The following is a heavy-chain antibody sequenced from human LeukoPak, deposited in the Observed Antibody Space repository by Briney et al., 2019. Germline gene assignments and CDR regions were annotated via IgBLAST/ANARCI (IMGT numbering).Heavy chain of an antibody. Sequence: ASVKVSCKASGDSVTSYGISRVRQAPGQWLEWMGCTSAYNGNTNYAQKLQGRVTMTTDTSTSTAYMELRSLRSDDTAVYYCARDRAYYDSSGYCPSDYWGQGTLVTVSS. CDR1: GDSVTSYG. V-gene: IGHV1-18*01. J-gene: IGHJ4*02. D-gene: IGHD3-22*01. CDR2: TSAYNGNT. CDR3: ARDRAYYDSSGYCPSDY.